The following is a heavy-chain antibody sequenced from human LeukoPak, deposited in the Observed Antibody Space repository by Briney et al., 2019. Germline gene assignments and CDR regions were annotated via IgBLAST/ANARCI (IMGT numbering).Heavy chain of an antibody. CDR3: ARRADSGYQWLAYYYMDV. J-gene: IGHJ6*03. V-gene: IGHV4-39*07. CDR2: IHYSGST. Sequence: PSETLSLTCTVSGGSISSSTYYWGWIRQPPGKGLEWFGSIHYSGSTYYNASLKSRVTISVDTSKNQFSLKLSSVTAADTAVYHCARRADSGYQWLAYYYMDVWGKGNTVTISS. CDR1: GGSISSSTYY. D-gene: IGHD5-12*01.